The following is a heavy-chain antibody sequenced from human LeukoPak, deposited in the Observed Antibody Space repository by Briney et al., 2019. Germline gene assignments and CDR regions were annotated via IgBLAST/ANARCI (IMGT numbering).Heavy chain of an antibody. J-gene: IGHJ4*02. CDR3: AREKTACGGDCYDS. D-gene: IGHD2-21*01. Sequence: PGGSLRLSCAASGFIFSSYEMNWVRQAPGKGLEWVSYISSGGTPIHYADSVKGRFTISRDNAKNSLFLQMNSLRAEDTAVYYCAREKTACGGDCYDSWGQGTLVTVSS. CDR1: GFIFSSYE. V-gene: IGHV3-48*03. CDR2: ISSGGTPI.